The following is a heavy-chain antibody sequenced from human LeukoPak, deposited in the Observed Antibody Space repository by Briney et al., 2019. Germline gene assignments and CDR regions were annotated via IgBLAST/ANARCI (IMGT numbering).Heavy chain of an antibody. CDR2: IYSGGST. CDR3: ARDQFGYYFDY. D-gene: IGHD3-10*01. Sequence: GGSLRLSCAASGFTVSSNYMSWVRQAPGKGLEWVSVIYSGGSTYYADSMKGRFTISRDNSKNTLYLQMNSLRAEDTAVYYCARDQFGYYFDYWGQGTLVTVSS. J-gene: IGHJ4*02. V-gene: IGHV3-66*01. CDR1: GFTVSSNY.